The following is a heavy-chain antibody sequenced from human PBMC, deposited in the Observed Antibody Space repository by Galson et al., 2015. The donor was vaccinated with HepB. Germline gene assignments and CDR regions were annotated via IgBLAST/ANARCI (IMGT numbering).Heavy chain of an antibody. CDR2: IIPILGIA. D-gene: IGHD6-19*01. V-gene: IGHV1-69*04. CDR3: ERAPAIAVAAAGFDY. J-gene: IGHJ4*02. Sequence: SVKVSCKASGGTFTSYVISWVRQAPGQGLEWMGRIIPILGIANYAQRFQGRVTITADKSTSTAYMELSSLRSEDTAVYYCERAPAIAVAAAGFDYWGQGTLVTVSS. CDR1: GGTFTSYV.